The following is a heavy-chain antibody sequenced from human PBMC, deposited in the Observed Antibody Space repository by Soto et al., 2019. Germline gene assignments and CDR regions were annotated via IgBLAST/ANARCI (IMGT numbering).Heavy chain of an antibody. J-gene: IGHJ4*02. D-gene: IGHD2-2*02. Sequence: QVQLVQSGAEVKKPGSSVKVSCKASGGTFSSYTISWVRQAPGQGLEWMGRIIPILGIANYAQKFQGRVTIXAXKXPSTAYMELSSLRSEDTAVYYCAMEYCSSTSCYRDYWGKGTLVTVSS. CDR3: AMEYCSSTSCYRDY. CDR1: GGTFSSYT. V-gene: IGHV1-69*02. CDR2: IIPILGIA.